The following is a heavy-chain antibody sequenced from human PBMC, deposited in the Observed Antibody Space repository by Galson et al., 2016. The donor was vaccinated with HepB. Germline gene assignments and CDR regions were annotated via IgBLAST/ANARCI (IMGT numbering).Heavy chain of an antibody. Sequence: SLRLSCAASGFTFSEFAMHWVRQAPGKGLEPVSMITSSGTNTYYADSVKGRFTISRDNSKNTLYLQMNSLRPEYTALYYCVTDETCGSNTCLDYWGRGTLATVSS. CDR3: VTDETCGSNTCLDY. CDR2: ITSSGTNT. CDR1: GFTFSEFA. J-gene: IGHJ4*02. V-gene: IGHV3-64D*06. D-gene: IGHD2-2*01.